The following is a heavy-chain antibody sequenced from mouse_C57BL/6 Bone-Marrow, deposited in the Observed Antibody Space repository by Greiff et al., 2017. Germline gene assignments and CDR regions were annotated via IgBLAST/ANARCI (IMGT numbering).Heavy chain of an antibody. CDR2: IHPNSGST. CDR3: ARGIYYYSSSVFAY. D-gene: IGHD1-1*01. Sequence: VQLQQPGAELVKPGASVKLSCKASGYTFTSYWMHWVKQRPGQGLEWIGMIHPNSGSTNYNEKFKSKATLTVDKSSSTAYMQLSSLTSAVSAVYYCARGIYYYSSSVFAYWGQGTLVTVSA. J-gene: IGHJ3*01. CDR1: GYTFTSYW. V-gene: IGHV1-64*01.